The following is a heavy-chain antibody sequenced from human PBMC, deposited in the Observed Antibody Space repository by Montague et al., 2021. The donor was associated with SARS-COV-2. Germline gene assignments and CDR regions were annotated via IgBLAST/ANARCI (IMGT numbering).Heavy chain of an antibody. D-gene: IGHD1-1*01. CDR3: ARHVRVGNRWNGFGADD. V-gene: IGHV4-39*01. J-gene: IGHJ4*02. Sequence: SETLSLTCTVSGDSISSTDHYWAWIRQPPGKGLEWIASIFYSGSTYYNPSLKSRVTISVDTSKNLFSLQLNSVTAADTSVYYCARHVRVGNRWNGFGADDWGQGALVSVSS. CDR2: IFYSGST. CDR1: GDSISSTDHY.